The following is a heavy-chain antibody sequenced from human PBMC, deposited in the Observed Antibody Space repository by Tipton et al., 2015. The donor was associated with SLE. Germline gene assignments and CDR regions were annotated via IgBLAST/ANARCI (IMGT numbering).Heavy chain of an antibody. V-gene: IGHV4-34*01. Sequence: TLSLTCTVSGGSISSYYWSWIRQPPGKGLEWIGEINHSGSTNYNPSLKSRVTISVDTSKNQFSLKLSSVTAADTAVYYCARAEGSWDAFDIWGQGTRVTVSS. CDR1: GGSISSYY. J-gene: IGHJ3*02. CDR3: ARAEGSWDAFDI. D-gene: IGHD2-15*01. CDR2: INHSGST.